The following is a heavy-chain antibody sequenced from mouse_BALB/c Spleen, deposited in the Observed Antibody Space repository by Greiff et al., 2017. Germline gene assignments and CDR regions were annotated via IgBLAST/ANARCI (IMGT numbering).Heavy chain of an antibody. V-gene: IGHV5-6-3*01. D-gene: IGHD2-4*01. CDR2: INSNGGST. CDR1: GFTFSSYG. CDR3: ARAGITTEYYAMDY. Sequence: EVMLVESGGGLVQPGGSLKLSCAASGFTFSSYGMSWVRQTPDKRLELVATINSNGGSTYYPDSVKGRFTISRDNAKNTLYLQMSSPKSEDTAMYYCARAGITTEYYAMDYWGQGTSVTVSS. J-gene: IGHJ4*01.